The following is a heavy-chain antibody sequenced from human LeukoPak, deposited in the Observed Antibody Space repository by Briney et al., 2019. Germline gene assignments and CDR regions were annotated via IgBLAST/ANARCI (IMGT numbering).Heavy chain of an antibody. Sequence: SVNVSCKASGGTFSSYAISWVRQAPGQGLEWMGGIIPIFGTANYAQKFQGRVTITADESTSTAYMELSSLRSEDTAVYYCARDRGRSYYDILTGYYSVWFDPWGQGTLVTVSS. D-gene: IGHD3-9*01. CDR2: IIPIFGTA. CDR3: ARDRGRSYYDILTGYYSVWFDP. V-gene: IGHV1-69*13. J-gene: IGHJ5*02. CDR1: GGTFSSYA.